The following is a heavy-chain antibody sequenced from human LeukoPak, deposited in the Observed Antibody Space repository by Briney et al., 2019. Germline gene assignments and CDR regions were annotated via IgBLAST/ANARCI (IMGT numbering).Heavy chain of an antibody. CDR2: IHISGST. CDR1: GGPINSGSYS. Sequence: SETLSLTCTVSGGPINSGSYSWTWIRQPAGKGLEWIGRIHISGSTHYTPSLKSRVTISVDTSKNQFSLELSSVTAADTAVYYCARADRSGYFGNVVAFDIWGQGTMVTVSS. CDR3: ARADRSGYFGNVVAFDI. V-gene: IGHV4-61*02. D-gene: IGHD3-22*01. J-gene: IGHJ3*02.